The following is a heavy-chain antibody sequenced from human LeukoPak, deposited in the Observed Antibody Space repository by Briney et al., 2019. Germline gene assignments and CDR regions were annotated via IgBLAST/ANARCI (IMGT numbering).Heavy chain of an antibody. V-gene: IGHV4-61*02. CDR3: ARATWIQLWTSYTYYFDY. CDR1: GDSISSGSYY. CDR2: IYTSGST. Sequence: SETLSLTCTVSGDSISSGSYYWSWIRQPAGKGLEWIGRIYTSGSTNYNPSLKSRVTISVDTSKNQFSLKLSSVTAADTAVYYCARATWIQLWTSYTYYFDYWGQRTLVTVSS. D-gene: IGHD5-18*01. J-gene: IGHJ4*02.